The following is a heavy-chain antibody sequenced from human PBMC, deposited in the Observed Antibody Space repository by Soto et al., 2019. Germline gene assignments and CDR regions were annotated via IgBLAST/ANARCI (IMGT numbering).Heavy chain of an antibody. CDR2: ISGTSDMT. Sequence: EVQLLESGGDLVEPGGSLRLSCVGSGFTFSSYPMNWVRQAPGKGQEWVSAISGTSDMTYYANSVTGRFTISRDNSKNTLYLQVSSLRVEDTAIYYCAKYRWGATTVTSINWGRGTLVTVSS. CDR3: AKYRWGATTVTSIN. V-gene: IGHV3-23*01. D-gene: IGHD4-4*01. CDR1: GFTFSSYP. J-gene: IGHJ1*01.